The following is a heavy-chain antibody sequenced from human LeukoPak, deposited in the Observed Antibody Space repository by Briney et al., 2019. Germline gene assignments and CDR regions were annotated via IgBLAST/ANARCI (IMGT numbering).Heavy chain of an antibody. CDR2: INPNSGGT. CDR3: ARADPYVWGSYRLFDY. V-gene: IGHV1-2*02. J-gene: IGHJ4*02. CDR1: GYTLTELS. Sequence: GASVKVSCKVSGYTLTELSMHWVRQAPGKGLEWMGWINPNSGGTNYAQKFQGRVTMTRDTSISTAYMELSRLRSDDTAVYYCARADPYVWGSYRLFDYWGQGTLVTVSS. D-gene: IGHD3-16*02.